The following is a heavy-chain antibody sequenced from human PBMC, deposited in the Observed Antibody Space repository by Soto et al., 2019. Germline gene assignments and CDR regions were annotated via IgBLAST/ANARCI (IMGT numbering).Heavy chain of an antibody. J-gene: IGHJ3*02. CDR3: ARNLRYCSSTSCYDAFDI. CDR2: IYPGDSDT. Sequence: GEALKISCKGSGYSFTSYWIGWVRQMPGKGLEWMGIIYPGDSDTGYSPSFQGQVTISADKSISTAYLQWSSLKASDTAMYYCARNLRYCSSTSCYDAFDIWGQGTMVTVSS. V-gene: IGHV5-51*01. CDR1: GYSFTSYW. D-gene: IGHD2-2*01.